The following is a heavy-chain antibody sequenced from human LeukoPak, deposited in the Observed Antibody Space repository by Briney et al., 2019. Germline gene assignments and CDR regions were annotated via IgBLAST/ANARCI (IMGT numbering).Heavy chain of an antibody. J-gene: IGHJ6*03. Sequence: GGSLRLSCAASGFTFSSYWMSWVRQAPGKGLEWVANIKQDGSEKYYVDSVKGRFTISRDNAKNSLYLQTNSLRAEDTAVYYCARSGLAARPSYYYYYMDVWGKGTTVTVSS. CDR1: GFTFSSYW. CDR3: ARSGLAARPSYYYYYMDV. CDR2: IKQDGSEK. V-gene: IGHV3-7*01. D-gene: IGHD6-6*01.